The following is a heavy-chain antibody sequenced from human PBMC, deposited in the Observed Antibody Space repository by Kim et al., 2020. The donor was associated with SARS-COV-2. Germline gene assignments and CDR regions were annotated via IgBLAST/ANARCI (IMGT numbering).Heavy chain of an antibody. D-gene: IGHD6-13*01. CDR3: ARSGISGSSWYPHYYYGMDV. V-gene: IGHV7-4-1*01. Sequence: ASVKVSCKASGYTFTSYAMNWVRQAPGQGLEWMGWINTNTGNPTYAQGFTGRFVFSLDTPVSTAYLQICSLKAEDTAVYYCARSGISGSSWYPHYYYGMDVWGQGTTVTVSS. CDR1: GYTFTSYA. CDR2: INTNTGNP. J-gene: IGHJ6*02.